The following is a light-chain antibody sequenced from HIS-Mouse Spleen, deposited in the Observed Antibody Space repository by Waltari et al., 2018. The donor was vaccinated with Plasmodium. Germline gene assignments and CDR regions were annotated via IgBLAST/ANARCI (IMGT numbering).Light chain of an antibody. V-gene: IGLV2-14*01. CDR3: SSYTSSSTRV. Sequence: QSALTQPASVSGSPGQSITISCTGTSSDVGGYNYVSWYQQHPGKAPKLMIYEFSNRPSGVSNRCSGSKSGNTASLTISGLQAEDETDYYCSSYTSSSTRVFGGGTKLTVL. CDR1: SSDVGGYNY. J-gene: IGLJ2*01. CDR2: EFS.